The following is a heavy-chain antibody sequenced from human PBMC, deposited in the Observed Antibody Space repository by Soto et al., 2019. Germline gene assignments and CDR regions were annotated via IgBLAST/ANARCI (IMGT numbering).Heavy chain of an antibody. V-gene: IGHV3-33*01. Sequence: GGSLRLSCAASGFTFSSYGMHWVRQAPGKGLEWVAVIWYDGSNKYYADSVKGRFTISRDNSKNTLYLQMNSLRAEDTAVYYCARAFSSGWYGRVDYWGQGTLVTVSS. CDR2: IWYDGSNK. CDR1: GFTFSSYG. CDR3: ARAFSSGWYGRVDY. J-gene: IGHJ4*02. D-gene: IGHD6-19*01.